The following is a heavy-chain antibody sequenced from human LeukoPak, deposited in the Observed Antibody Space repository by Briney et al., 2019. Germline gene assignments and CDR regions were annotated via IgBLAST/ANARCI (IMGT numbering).Heavy chain of an antibody. CDR3: ARARPVAAGQYYYYYYGMDV. Sequence: SETLSLTCTVSGGSISSYYWSWIRQPPGKGLGWIGYIYYSGSTNYNPSLKSRVTISVDTSKNQFSLKLSSVTAADTAVYYCARARPVAAGQYYYYYYGMDVWGKGTTVTVSS. CDR1: GGSISSYY. CDR2: IYYSGST. D-gene: IGHD2-15*01. V-gene: IGHV4-59*12. J-gene: IGHJ6*04.